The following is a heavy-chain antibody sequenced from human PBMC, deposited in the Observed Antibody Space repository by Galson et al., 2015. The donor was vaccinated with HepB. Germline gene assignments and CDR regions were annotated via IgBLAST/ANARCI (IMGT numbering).Heavy chain of an antibody. Sequence: SLTCAVYGGSFRGYYWSWIRQPPGKGLEWIGEINHSGSTNYNPSLKSRVTISVDTSKNQFSLTLSSVTAADTAVYYCARATENYFDYWGQGTLVTVSS. CDR1: GGSFRGYY. CDR3: ARATENYFDY. V-gene: IGHV4-34*01. J-gene: IGHJ4*02. D-gene: IGHD1-26*01. CDR2: INHSGST.